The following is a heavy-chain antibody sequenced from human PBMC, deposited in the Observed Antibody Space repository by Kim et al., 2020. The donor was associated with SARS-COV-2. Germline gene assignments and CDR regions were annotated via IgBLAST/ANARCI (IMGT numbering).Heavy chain of an antibody. V-gene: IGHV3-30*07. CDR3: AGDLSLTPCADAYDY. J-gene: IGHJ4*02. Sequence: DSVKSRFNISRDNSKNTLYLQMNSLRAENTAVYYCAGDLSLTPCADAYDYWGQGTLVTVSS. D-gene: IGHD3-9*01.